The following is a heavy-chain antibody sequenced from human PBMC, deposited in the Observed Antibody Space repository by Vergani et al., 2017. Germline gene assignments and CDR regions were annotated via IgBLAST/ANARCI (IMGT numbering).Heavy chain of an antibody. CDR2: INAGNGNT. CDR3: ARGEKWELQTGFDY. CDR1: GYTFTSYA. Sequence: QVQLVQSGAEVKKPGASVQVSCKASGYTFTSYAMHWVRQAPGQRLEWMGWINAGNGNTKYSQKFQGRVTITRDTSASTAYMELSSLRSEDTAVYYCARGEKWELQTGFDYWGQGTLVTVSS. J-gene: IGHJ4*02. D-gene: IGHD1-26*01. V-gene: IGHV1-3*01.